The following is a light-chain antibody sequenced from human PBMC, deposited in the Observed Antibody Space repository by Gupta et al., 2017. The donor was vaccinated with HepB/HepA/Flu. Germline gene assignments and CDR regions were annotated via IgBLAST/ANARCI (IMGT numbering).Light chain of an antibody. CDR3: QESDSDSYT. V-gene: IGKV1-39*01. J-gene: IGKJ2*01. Sequence: DIQMTQSPSSLSASVGDRVTITCRASQTISNYLNWYQLRPGTAPKLLIYGASTLQPGVPSRFTGSGSGTEFTLSISSLQPEDFATYSCQESDSDSYTFGQGTKLEVK. CDR2: GAS. CDR1: QTISNY.